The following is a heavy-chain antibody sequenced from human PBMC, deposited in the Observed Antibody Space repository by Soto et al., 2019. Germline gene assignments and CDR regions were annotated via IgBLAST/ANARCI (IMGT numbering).Heavy chain of an antibody. J-gene: IGHJ4*02. CDR3: ARVSCSGGSCYLYYFDY. V-gene: IGHV3-23*01. CDR1: GFTFSSYA. D-gene: IGHD2-15*01. CDR2: IRYSGSST. Sequence: GGSLRLSCAASGFTFSSYAMSWVRQAPGKGLEWVAAIRYSGSSTYYADSVKGRFTISRDNSKNTLYPQMNSLRAEDTAVYYCARVSCSGGSCYLYYFDYWGQGTLVTVSS.